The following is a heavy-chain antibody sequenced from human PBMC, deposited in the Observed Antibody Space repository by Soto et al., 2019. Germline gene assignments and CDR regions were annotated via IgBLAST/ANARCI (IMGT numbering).Heavy chain of an antibody. CDR3: ARDPEGEYSSSWYPLGY. V-gene: IGHV1-69*04. CDR1: GGTFSSYT. D-gene: IGHD6-13*01. Sequence: SVKVSCQASGGTFSSYTISWVRQAPGQGLEWMGRIIPILGIANYAQKFQGRVTVTADKSTSTAYMELSSLRSEDTAVYYCARDPEGEYSSSWYPLGYWGQGTLVTVSS. J-gene: IGHJ4*02. CDR2: IIPILGIA.